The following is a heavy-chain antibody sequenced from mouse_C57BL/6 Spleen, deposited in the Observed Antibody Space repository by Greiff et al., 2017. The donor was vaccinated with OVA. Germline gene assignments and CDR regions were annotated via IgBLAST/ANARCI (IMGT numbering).Heavy chain of an antibody. V-gene: IGHV1-42*01. CDR3: ANGYSWFAY. J-gene: IGHJ3*01. CDR2: INPSTGGT. CDR1: GYSFTGYY. D-gene: IGHD2-3*01. Sequence: EVQLQQPGPELVKPGASVKISCKASGYSFTGYYMNWVKQSPEKSLEWIGEINPSTGGTTYNQKFKAKATLTVDKSSSTAYMQLKSLTSEDSAVYYCANGYSWFAYWGQGTLVTVSA.